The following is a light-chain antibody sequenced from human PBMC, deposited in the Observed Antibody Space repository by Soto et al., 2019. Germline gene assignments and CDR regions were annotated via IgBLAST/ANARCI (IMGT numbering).Light chain of an antibody. CDR3: QHYNTYSQT. V-gene: IGKV1-5*03. J-gene: IGKJ1*01. CDR2: KAS. CDR1: QSISSW. Sequence: DIQMTQSTSTPSASVGHRLTMTYQASQSISSWLAWYQQKPGKAPKLLIYKASSLESGVPSRFSGSGSGTEFTLTISSLQPDDFATYYCQHYNTYSQTFGQGTKVDIK.